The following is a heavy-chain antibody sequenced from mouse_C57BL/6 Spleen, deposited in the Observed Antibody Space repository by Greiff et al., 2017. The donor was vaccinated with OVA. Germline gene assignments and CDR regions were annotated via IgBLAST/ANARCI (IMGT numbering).Heavy chain of an antibody. J-gene: IGHJ4*01. CDR1: GYTFTSYW. CDR2: IDPSDSYT. CDR3: ASYYYGRGMDY. V-gene: IGHV1-69*01. D-gene: IGHD1-1*01. Sequence: VQLQQPGAELVMPGASVKLSCKASGYTFTSYWMNWVKQRPGQGLEWIGEIDPSDSYTNYNQKFKGKSTLTVDKSSSTAYMQLSSLTSEDSAVYYCASYYYGRGMDYWGQGTSVTVSS.